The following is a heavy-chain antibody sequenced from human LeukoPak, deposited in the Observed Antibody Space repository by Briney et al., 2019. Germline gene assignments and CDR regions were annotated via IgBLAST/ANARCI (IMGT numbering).Heavy chain of an antibody. CDR3: AREPEHYYDSSGYHHYYYMDV. J-gene: IGHJ6*03. Sequence: SVKVSCKASGGTFSSYAISWVRQAPAQGLEWRGRIISIFGTADYAQKFQGRVTITPDEFTSTAYMELSSLRSEDTAVYYCAREPEHYYDSSGYHHYYYMDVWGRGTTVNVSS. CDR1: GGTFSSYA. CDR2: IISIFGTA. D-gene: IGHD3-22*01. V-gene: IGHV1-69*15.